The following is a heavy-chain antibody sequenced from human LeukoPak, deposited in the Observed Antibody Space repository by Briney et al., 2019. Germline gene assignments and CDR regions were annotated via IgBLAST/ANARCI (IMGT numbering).Heavy chain of an antibody. D-gene: IGHD1-26*01. V-gene: IGHV4-39*07. J-gene: IGHJ4*02. CDR3: ARGGRGIVGATSVY. CDR1: GGSISSSPYY. CDR2: IYYSGTT. Sequence: SETLSLTCTVSGGSISSSPYYWGWIRQPPGKGLEWIGSIYYSGTTHYNPSLESRVTISVDTSKNQFSLKLSSVTAADTAVYYCARGGRGIVGATSVYWGQGTLVTVSS.